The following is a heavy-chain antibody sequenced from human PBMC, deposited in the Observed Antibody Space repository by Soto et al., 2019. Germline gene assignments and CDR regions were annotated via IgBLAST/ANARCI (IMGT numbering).Heavy chain of an antibody. Sequence: NPSETLSLTCTVSGGSISSYYWSWIRQPPGKGLEWIGYIYYSGSTNYNPSLKSRVTISVDTSKNQFSLKLSSVTAADTAVYYCARQLYSSSPRDYWGQGSLVTVSS. CDR1: GGSISSYY. CDR2: IYYSGST. V-gene: IGHV4-59*08. D-gene: IGHD6-6*01. CDR3: ARQLYSSSPRDY. J-gene: IGHJ4*02.